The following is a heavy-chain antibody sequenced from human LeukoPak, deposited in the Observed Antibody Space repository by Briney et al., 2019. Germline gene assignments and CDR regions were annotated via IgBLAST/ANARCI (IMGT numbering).Heavy chain of an antibody. CDR3: ARGGGTRLRITYYYYYYMDV. D-gene: IGHD3-10*01. Sequence: TGGSLRLSCAASGFTFSSYWMSWVRQAPGKGLEWVDNIKQDGSEKYYVDSVKGRFTISRDNAENSLYLQMNSLRAEDTAVYYCARGGGTRLRITYYYYYYMDVWGKGTTVTVSS. J-gene: IGHJ6*03. CDR2: IKQDGSEK. CDR1: GFTFSSYW. V-gene: IGHV3-7*01.